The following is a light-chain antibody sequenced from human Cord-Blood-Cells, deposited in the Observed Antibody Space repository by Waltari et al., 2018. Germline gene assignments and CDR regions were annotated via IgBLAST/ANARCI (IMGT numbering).Light chain of an antibody. J-gene: IGKJ2*01. Sequence: VMTQSPATLPVSPGERATLPCRDRQSVSSNLAWYQQTPGQATRLLIYGASTKATSIPAMFSGSGSGTEFTVTISSLQSEGFAVYYCQRYNNWPPVTFGQGTTLEIK. V-gene: IGKV3-15*01. CDR3: QRYNNWPPVT. CDR1: QSVSSN. CDR2: GAS.